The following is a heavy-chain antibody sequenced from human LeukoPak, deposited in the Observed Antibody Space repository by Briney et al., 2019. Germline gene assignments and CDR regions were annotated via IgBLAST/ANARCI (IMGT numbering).Heavy chain of an antibody. V-gene: IGHV4-39*07. CDR2: INHSGST. Sequence: PSETLSLTCTVSGGSISSSRNYWSWIRQPPGKGLEWIGEINHSGSTNYNPSLKSRVTISVDTSKNQFSLKLSSVTAADTAVYYCARATLNYYDSNKGLNSGDYFDYWGQGTLVTVSS. J-gene: IGHJ4*02. CDR1: GGSISSSRNY. D-gene: IGHD3-22*01. CDR3: ARATLNYYDSNKGLNSGDYFDY.